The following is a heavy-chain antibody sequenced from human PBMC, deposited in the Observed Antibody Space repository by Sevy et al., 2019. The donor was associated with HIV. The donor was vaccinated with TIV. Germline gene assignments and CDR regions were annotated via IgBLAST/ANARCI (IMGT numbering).Heavy chain of an antibody. CDR2: IGGSGSSI. J-gene: IGHJ4*02. CDR1: GLSFSSHV. V-gene: IGHV3-23*01. D-gene: IGHD3-10*01. Sequence: GGSLRLSCAASGLSFSSHVMTWVRQAPGKGLEWVSGIGGSGSSIFYAESVKGRFTISRDISKSSLYLEMKSLRAEDTAIYYCASQSPPLYGSGTYYNAHLDNWGQGTLVTVSS. CDR3: ASQSPPLYGSGTYYNAHLDN.